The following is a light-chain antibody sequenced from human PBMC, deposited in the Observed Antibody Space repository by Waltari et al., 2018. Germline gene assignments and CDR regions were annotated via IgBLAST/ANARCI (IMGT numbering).Light chain of an antibody. CDR2: EVN. V-gene: IGLV2-8*01. Sequence: QSALTQPPSASGSPGQSVTISCTGTSSDVGGYNYVYWYQQHPGKAPKLMIYEVNNRPSGVPDRFSGYKSGNTASLTVSGLQAEDEADYYCSSYAGSNNYVLFGGGTKLTVL. CDR1: SSDVGGYNY. J-gene: IGLJ2*01. CDR3: SSYAGSNNYVL.